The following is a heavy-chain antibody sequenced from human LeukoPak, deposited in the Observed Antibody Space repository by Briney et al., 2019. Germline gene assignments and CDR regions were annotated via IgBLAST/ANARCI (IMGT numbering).Heavy chain of an antibody. J-gene: IGHJ6*02. CDR1: GFSFTFTKNW. Sequence: GAPLQISCKASGFSFTFTKNWIGWGRQVGGKGLGWMSIIYPVNSDIRYNPSFQGQVTISVDKSISTTYLQWSSLKASDTAIYYCARHLATVTASRQYYYYGMDVWGQGTTVTVSS. CDR3: ARHLATVTASRQYYYYGMDV. D-gene: IGHD4-17*01. V-gene: IGHV5-51*01. CDR2: IYPVNSDI.